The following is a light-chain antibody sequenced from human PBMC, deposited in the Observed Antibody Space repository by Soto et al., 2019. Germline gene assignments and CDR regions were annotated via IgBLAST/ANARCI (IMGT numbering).Light chain of an antibody. CDR2: GAS. Sequence: TLSVSPGERATLSFRASQSVNINLAWYQQKPGQAPRLLIFGASSRANGIPARFSGSGSGTEFTLTISNLQTEDFAVYYCQQYNKWPRTFGQGTKVDIK. CDR1: QSVNIN. CDR3: QQYNKWPRT. J-gene: IGKJ1*01. V-gene: IGKV3-15*01.